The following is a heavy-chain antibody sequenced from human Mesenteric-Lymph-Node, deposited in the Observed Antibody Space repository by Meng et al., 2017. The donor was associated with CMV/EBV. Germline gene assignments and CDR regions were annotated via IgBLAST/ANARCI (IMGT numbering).Heavy chain of an antibody. D-gene: IGHD6-6*01. J-gene: IGHJ6*02. CDR3: ARDQKQLVHHIYYYYGMDV. CDR2: INPNSGGT. Sequence: ASVKVSCKASGYTFTGYYMHWVRQAPGQGLEWMGWINPNSGGTNYAQKFQGRVTMTRDTSISTAYMELSRLRSDATAVYYCARDQKQLVHHIYYYYGMDVWGQGTTVTVSS. V-gene: IGHV1-2*02. CDR1: GYTFTGYY.